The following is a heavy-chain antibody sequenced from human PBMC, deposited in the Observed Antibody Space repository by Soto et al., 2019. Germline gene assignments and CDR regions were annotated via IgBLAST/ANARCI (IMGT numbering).Heavy chain of an antibody. CDR1: GFTVSSNY. D-gene: IGHD1-26*01. CDR3: ARDGGSYHSLGSYYGMDV. V-gene: IGHV3-66*01. CDR2: IYSGGST. J-gene: IGHJ6*02. Sequence: GGSLRLSCAASGFTVSSNYMSWVRQAPGKGLEWVSVIYSGGSTYYADSVKGRFTISRDNSKNTLYLQMNSLRAEDTAVYYCARDGGSYHSLGSYYGMDVWGQGTTVTVSS.